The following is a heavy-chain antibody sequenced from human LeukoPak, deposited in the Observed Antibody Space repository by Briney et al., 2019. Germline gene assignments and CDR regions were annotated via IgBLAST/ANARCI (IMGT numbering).Heavy chain of an antibody. CDR1: GLTFSTYT. D-gene: IGHD5-24*01. V-gene: IGHV3-21*01. CDR3: ARGQFIDY. Sequence: GGSLRLSCAASGLTFSTYTMSWVRQAPGKGLEWVSSIISTSSYIYYADSVKGRFTISRDNAKNSLYLQMNILRAEDTAVYYYARGQFIDYWGQGTLVTVSS. J-gene: IGHJ4*02. CDR2: IISTSSYI.